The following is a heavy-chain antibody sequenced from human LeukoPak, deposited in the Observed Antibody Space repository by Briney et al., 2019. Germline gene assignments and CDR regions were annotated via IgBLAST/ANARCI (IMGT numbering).Heavy chain of an antibody. CDR2: IRYDGNNK. CDR1: GFTFSTYG. CDR3: AKNGPDYIWGNYLDY. D-gene: IGHD3-16*01. Sequence: PGGSLRLSCAASGFTFSTYGMHWVRQAPGKGLEWVAFIRYDGNNKYYADSVKGRFTISRDNSENMLYLEMKSLRPEDTAVYYCAKNGPDYIWGNYLDYWVQGTLVTVSS. V-gene: IGHV3-30*02. J-gene: IGHJ4*02.